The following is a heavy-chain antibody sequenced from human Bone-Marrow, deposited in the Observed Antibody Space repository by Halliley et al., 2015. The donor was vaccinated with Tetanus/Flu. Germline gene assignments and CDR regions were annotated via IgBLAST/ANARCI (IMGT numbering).Heavy chain of an antibody. D-gene: IGHD2-2*01. J-gene: IGHJ5*02. Sequence: SLRLSCAASGFSFSNYEMFWVRQPPGKGLEWVAAISDDGLRKFYSDSVKGRFTVSRDNSKNTLYLQMNSLRPDDSSVYYCARGCNGATCYLGDPWGPGTLLPVSS. V-gene: IGHV3-30*03. CDR3: ARGCNGATCYLGDP. CDR2: ISDDGLRK. CDR1: GFSFSNYE.